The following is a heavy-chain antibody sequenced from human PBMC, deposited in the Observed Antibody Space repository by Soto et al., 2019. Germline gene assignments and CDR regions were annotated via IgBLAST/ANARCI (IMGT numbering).Heavy chain of an antibody. CDR3: ASSVQVVAATDAFDI. Sequence: GXSVKVTCKACGDGFASYGSRWLQHSHRQGLEWMGWISAYNGNTNYAQTLQGRVTMTTDTSTSTAYMELRSLRSDDTAVYYCASSVQVVAATDAFDIWGQGTMVTVSS. J-gene: IGHJ3*02. CDR1: GDGFASYG. V-gene: IGHV1-18*01. CDR2: ISAYNGNT. D-gene: IGHD2-15*01.